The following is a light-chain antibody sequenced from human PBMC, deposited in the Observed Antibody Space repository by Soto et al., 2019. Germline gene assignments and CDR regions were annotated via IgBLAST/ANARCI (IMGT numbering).Light chain of an antibody. Sequence: EIVLTQSPDTLSLSPGERATLSCRASQSVSSFLAWYQQKPGQAPRLLIYDATNRATGVPARFSGSGSATDFTLTITSLEPEDFAVYYCQQYGSSPQTFGQGTELEIK. CDR2: DAT. CDR3: QQYGSSPQT. J-gene: IGKJ2*01. CDR1: QSVSSF. V-gene: IGKV3-11*01.